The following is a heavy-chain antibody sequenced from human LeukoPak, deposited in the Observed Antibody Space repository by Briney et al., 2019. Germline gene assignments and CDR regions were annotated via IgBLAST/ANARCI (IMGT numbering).Heavy chain of an antibody. D-gene: IGHD2-15*01. CDR3: AMGYCSGGSCAGRYYYYGMDV. CDR2: IYPGDSDT. V-gene: IGHV5-51*01. J-gene: IGHJ6*04. CDR1: GYSFTSYW. Sequence: GESLKISRKGSGYSFTSYWIGWVRQMPGKGLEWMGIIYPGDSDTRYSPSFQGQVTISADKSISTAYLQWSSLKASDTAMYYCAMGYCSGGSCAGRYYYYGMDVWGKGTTVTVSS.